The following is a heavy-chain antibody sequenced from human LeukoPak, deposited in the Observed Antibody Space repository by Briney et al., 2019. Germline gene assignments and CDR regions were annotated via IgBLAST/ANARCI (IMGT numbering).Heavy chain of an antibody. V-gene: IGHV1-3*01. J-gene: IGHJ4*02. CDR2: INAGNGNT. Sequence: ASVKVSCKASGYTFTSYGISWVRQAPGQRLEWMGWINAGNGNTKYSQKFQGRVTITRDTSASTAYMELSSLRSEDTAVYYCAREIRIQLWSIMSYWGQGTLVTVSS. CDR3: AREIRIQLWSIMSY. CDR1: GYTFTSYG. D-gene: IGHD5-18*01.